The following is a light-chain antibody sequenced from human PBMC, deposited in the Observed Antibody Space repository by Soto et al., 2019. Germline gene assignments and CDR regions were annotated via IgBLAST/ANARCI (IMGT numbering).Light chain of an antibody. CDR3: QTWSTDIRV. J-gene: IGLJ3*02. CDR1: RGHNSYA. V-gene: IGLV4-69*01. Sequence: QLVLTQPPSASASLGASVKLTCTLSRGHNSYAIAWHQQQPEKGPRYLMKLNSDGSHSKGDGITDRFSGSSSGAERYLTISSLQSEDEADYYCQTWSTDIRVFGGGTKLTVL. CDR2: LNSDGSH.